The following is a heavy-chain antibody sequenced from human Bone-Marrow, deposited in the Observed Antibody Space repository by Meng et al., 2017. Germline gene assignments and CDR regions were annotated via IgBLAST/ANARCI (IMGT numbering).Heavy chain of an antibody. V-gene: IGHV3-30*04. CDR1: GFTFSSYA. Sequence: LSLTCAASGFTFSSYAMHWVRQAPGKGLEWVAVISYDGSNKYYADSVKGRFTISRDNSKNTLYLQMNSLRAEDTAVYYCARVQVTWGQGTLVTVSS. CDR2: ISYDGSNK. J-gene: IGHJ5*02. D-gene: IGHD2-21*01. CDR3: ARVQVT.